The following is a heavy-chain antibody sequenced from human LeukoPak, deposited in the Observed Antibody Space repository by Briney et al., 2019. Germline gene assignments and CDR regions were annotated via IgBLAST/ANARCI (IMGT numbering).Heavy chain of an antibody. D-gene: IGHD6-19*01. CDR1: GGSFSGYY. CDR3: ARGGPITAGAVPNWFDP. Sequence: SETLSLTCAVYGGSFSGYYWSWIRQPPGKGLEWIGEINHSGSTNYNPSLKSRVTISVDTSKNQFSLKLSSVTAADTAVYYCARGGPITAGAVPNWFDPWGQGTLVTVSS. J-gene: IGHJ5*02. CDR2: INHSGST. V-gene: IGHV4-34*01.